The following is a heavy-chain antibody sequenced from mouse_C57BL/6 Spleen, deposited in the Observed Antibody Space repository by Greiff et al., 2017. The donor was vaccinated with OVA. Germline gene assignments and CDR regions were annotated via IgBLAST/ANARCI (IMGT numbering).Heavy chain of an antibody. V-gene: IGHV1-85*01. CDR3: ARQTDYDGSSPFAY. Sequence: VMLVESGPELVKPGASVKLSCKASGYTFTSYDINWVKQRPGQGLEWIGWIYPRDGSTKYNEKFKGKATLTVDTSSSTAYMELHSLTSEYSAVYFCARQTDYDGSSPFAYWGQGTLVTVSA. CDR1: GYTFTSYD. CDR2: IYPRDGST. J-gene: IGHJ3*01. D-gene: IGHD1-1*01.